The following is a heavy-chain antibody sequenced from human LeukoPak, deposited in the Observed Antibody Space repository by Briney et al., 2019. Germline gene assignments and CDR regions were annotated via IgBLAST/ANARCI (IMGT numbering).Heavy chain of an antibody. D-gene: IGHD5-18*01. J-gene: IGHJ4*02. CDR1: GGSISSSSYY. V-gene: IGHV4-39*07. CDR2: IYYSGST. CDR3: ASRAVWTAGHTAMVRDDY. Sequence: PSETLSLTCTVSGGSISSSSYYWGWIRQPPGKGLEWIGSIYYSGSTYYNPSLKSRVTISVDTSKNQFSLKLSSVTAADTAVYYCASRAVWTAGHTAMVRDDYWGQGTLVTVSS.